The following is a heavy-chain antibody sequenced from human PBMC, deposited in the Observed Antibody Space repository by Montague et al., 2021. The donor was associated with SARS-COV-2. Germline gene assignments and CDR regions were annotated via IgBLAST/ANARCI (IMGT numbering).Heavy chain of an antibody. CDR2: IYYSGST. CDR1: GGSISSSSNY. D-gene: IGHD3-10*01. CDR3: ARLVWFGELSSENWFDP. J-gene: IGHJ5*02. Sequence: SETLSLTCTVSGGSISSSSNYWGWIRQPPGKGLEWIGSIYYSGSTCYNSSLKSRVTISVDTSKNQFSLKLNSVTAADTAVYYCARLVWFGELSSENWFDPWGQGTLVTVSS. V-gene: IGHV4-39*01.